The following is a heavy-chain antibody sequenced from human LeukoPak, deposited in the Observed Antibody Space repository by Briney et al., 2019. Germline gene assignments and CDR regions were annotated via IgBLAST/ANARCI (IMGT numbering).Heavy chain of an antibody. CDR3: ARRRDYFDY. CDR1: GFTFSSYS. V-gene: IGHV3-48*04. J-gene: IGHJ4*02. CDR2: ISSSSSTI. Sequence: GGSLRLSCAASGFTFSSYSIDWVRQAPGKGLEWLSYISSSSSTIYYADSVKGRFTISRDNAKNSLYLQMNSLRAEDTAVYYCARRRDYFDYWGQGTLVTVSS.